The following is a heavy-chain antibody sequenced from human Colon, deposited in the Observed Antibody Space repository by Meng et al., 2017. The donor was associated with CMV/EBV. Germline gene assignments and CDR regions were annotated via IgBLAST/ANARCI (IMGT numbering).Heavy chain of an antibody. CDR3: ARGHLLWSGYYASGVFFQH. CDR2: INHSGST. J-gene: IGHJ1*01. CDR1: GGSFSGYY. D-gene: IGHD3-3*01. V-gene: IGHV4-34*01. Sequence: SETLSLTCAVYGGSFSGYYWSWIRQPPGKGLEWIGEINHSGSTNYNPSLKRRVTISVDTSKNQFSLKLSSVTAADTAVYYCARGHLLWSGYYASGVFFQHWGQGTLVTVSS.